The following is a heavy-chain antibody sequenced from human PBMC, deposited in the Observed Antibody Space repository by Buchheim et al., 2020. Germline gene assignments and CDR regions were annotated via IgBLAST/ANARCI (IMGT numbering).Heavy chain of an antibody. CDR3: ARLRYYYDFWSALYAMDV. CDR1: GFTFSNYW. J-gene: IGHJ6*02. CDR2: IKQDGSEK. Sequence: EVQLVESGGGLVQPGGSLRLSCAASGFTFSNYWMSWVRQAPGKGLEWVANIKQDGSEKYYVDSVKGRFTISRDSAKNSLYLQMNSLRAEDTAVYYCARLRYYYDFWSALYAMDVWGLGTT. D-gene: IGHD3-3*01. V-gene: IGHV3-7*01.